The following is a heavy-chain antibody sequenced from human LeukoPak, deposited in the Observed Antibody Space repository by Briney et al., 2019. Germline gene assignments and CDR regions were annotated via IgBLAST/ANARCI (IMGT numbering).Heavy chain of an antibody. CDR1: GFTFSSYA. J-gene: IGHJ4*02. Sequence: GGSLRLSRAASGFTFSSYAMSWVRQAPGKGLEWVSTINGGGVNTHYADSVGGRFTISRDNSQNTLYLEMNGLRSEDTAVYSCARGKLSTSGLDFWGQGTLVTVSS. CDR3: ARGKLSTSGLDF. V-gene: IGHV3-23*01. CDR2: INGGGVNT. D-gene: IGHD2/OR15-2a*01.